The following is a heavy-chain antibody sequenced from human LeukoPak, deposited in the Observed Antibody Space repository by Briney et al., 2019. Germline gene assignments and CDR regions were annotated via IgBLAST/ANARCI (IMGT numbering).Heavy chain of an antibody. D-gene: IGHD3-22*01. V-gene: IGHV4-4*07. CDR2: IYTSGGS. CDR1: GGFIASYS. J-gene: IGHJ4*02. CDR3: ARGPSGYYYG. Sequence: AETLSLTCTVSGGFIASYSWSWIRQPAGEGLEWIGRIYTSGGSDYNPSLTSRVTMSLDTSKNQFYLKMTSVTAAHTAVYYCARGPSGYYYGWGQGILVTVSS.